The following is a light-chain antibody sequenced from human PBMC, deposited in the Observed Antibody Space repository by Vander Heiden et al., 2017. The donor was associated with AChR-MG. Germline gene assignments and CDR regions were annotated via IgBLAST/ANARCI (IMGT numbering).Light chain of an antibody. CDR1: QSLLHSNGYNY. J-gene: IGKJ1*01. Sequence: MTKSPLALPATPGGPASISCSSSQSLLHSNGYNYLDWYLQKPGQSPQLLIYLGSNRASGVPDRFSGSGSGTDFTLKISRVEAEDVGVYYCRQSLQTPRTFGQGTKVEIK. CDR2: LGS. V-gene: IGKV2-28*01. CDR3: RQSLQTPRT.